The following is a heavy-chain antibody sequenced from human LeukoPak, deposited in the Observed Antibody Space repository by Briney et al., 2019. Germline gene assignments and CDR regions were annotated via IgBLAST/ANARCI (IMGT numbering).Heavy chain of an antibody. V-gene: IGHV3-30*02. CDR2: IRYDGNNE. CDR3: ARDGSGFYY. J-gene: IGHJ4*02. D-gene: IGHD3-3*01. CDR1: GFTFSSYG. Sequence: PGGSLRLSCAASGFTFSSYGMHWVRQAPGKGLEWVAFIRYDGNNEYYADPVKGRFTISRDNAKNSLNLQMNSLRAEDTAVYFCARDGSGFYYWGQGTLVTVSS.